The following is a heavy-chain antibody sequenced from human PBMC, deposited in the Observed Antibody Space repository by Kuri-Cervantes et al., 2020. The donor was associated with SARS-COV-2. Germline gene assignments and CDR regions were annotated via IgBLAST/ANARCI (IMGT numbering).Heavy chain of an antibody. CDR3: ARVVGCSSTSCYTLYSDY. Sequence: SQTLSLTCAVYGGSFSDYYWSWVRQPPGKGLEWIGEINHSGNTNYDPSLKSRVTISIDTSKNQFSLKLSSVTAADTAVYYCARVVGCSSTSCYTLYSDYWGQGTLVTVSS. CDR1: GGSFSDYY. D-gene: IGHD2-2*02. CDR2: INHSGNT. V-gene: IGHV4-34*01. J-gene: IGHJ4*02.